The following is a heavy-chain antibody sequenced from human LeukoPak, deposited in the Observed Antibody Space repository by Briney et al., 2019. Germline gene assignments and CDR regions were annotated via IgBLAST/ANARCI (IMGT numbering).Heavy chain of an antibody. CDR1: GGSISSGDYY. J-gene: IGHJ4*02. CDR3: ARGSRELYYFDY. D-gene: IGHD1-7*01. CDR2: IYYSGST. Sequence: SQTLSLTCTVSGGSISSGDYYWSWIRQPPGKGLEWIGYIYYSGSTKYNPSLKSRVTISVDASKTQFSLKLNSVTAADTAVYYCARGSRELYYFDYWGQGTLVTVSS. V-gene: IGHV4-30-4*01.